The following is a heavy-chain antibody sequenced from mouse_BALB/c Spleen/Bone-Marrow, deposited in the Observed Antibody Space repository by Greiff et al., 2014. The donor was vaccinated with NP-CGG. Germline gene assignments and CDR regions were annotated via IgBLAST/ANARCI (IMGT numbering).Heavy chain of an antibody. CDR3: ARRGNFSPYYAMDY. D-gene: IGHD2-1*01. J-gene: IGHJ4*01. V-gene: IGHV4-1*02. Sequence: EVMLVESGGGLVQPGGSLKLSCAASGFDFSRYWMSWVRQAPGKGLEWIGEINPDSSTINYTPSLKDKFIISRDNAKNTLYLQRSKVRSEDPALYYCARRGNFSPYYAMDYWGQGTSVTVSS. CDR2: INPDSSTI. CDR1: GFDFSRYW.